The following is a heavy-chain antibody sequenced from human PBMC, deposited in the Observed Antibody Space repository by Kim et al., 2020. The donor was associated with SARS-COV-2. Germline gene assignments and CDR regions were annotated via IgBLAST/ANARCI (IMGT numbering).Heavy chain of an antibody. J-gene: IGHJ4*02. V-gene: IGHV3-23*01. D-gene: IGHD5-12*01. CDR3: AKGSVYSGYDLDY. Sequence: SADSVNDRFTISRDNSKNALYLQMNSLRDEDTAVYYCAKGSVYSGYDLDYWGQGTLVTVSS.